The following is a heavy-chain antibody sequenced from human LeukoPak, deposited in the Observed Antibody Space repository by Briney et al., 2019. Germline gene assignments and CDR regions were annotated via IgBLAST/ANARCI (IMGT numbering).Heavy chain of an antibody. CDR3: ARHVRIFGMVSYFDY. Sequence: PGGSLRLSCAASGFTFRNAWMSWVRQAPGKGLEWVGYINYSGSTNYNPSLKSRVTISVDTSKKNQFSLKLSSVTAADTAVYYCARHVRIFGMVSYFDYWGQGTLVTVSP. D-gene: IGHD3-3*01. CDR1: GFTFRNAW. J-gene: IGHJ4*02. CDR2: INYSGST. V-gene: IGHV4-59*08.